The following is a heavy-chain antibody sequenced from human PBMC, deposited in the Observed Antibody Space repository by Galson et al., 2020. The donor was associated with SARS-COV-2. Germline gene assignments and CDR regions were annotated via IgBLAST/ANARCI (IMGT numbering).Heavy chain of an antibody. CDR2: IYTSGST. V-gene: IGHV4-4*07. CDR3: ARDRDYPLIAAAGFDWYFDL. J-gene: IGHJ2*01. CDR1: GGSISSYY. Sequence: GSLRLSCTVSGGSISSYYWSWIRQPAGKGLEWIGRIYTSGSTNYNPSLKSRVTMSVDTSKNQFSLKLSSVTAADTAVYYCARDRDYPLIAAAGFDWYFDLWGRGTLVTVSS. D-gene: IGHD6-13*01.